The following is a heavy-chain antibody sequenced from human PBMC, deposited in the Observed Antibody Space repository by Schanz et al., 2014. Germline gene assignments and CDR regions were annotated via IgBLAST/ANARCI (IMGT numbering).Heavy chain of an antibody. J-gene: IGHJ6*01. Sequence: QGQLVESGGGVVQPGRSLRLSCAASGFTFSSYAMHWVRQAPGKGLEWVAVMSYDGSNKYYADSVKGRFTISRDNSMNTVYLQMKSLRVEDTAVYYCVKDPDKYNWNDVEGMDVWGPGTTXTVSS. CDR2: MSYDGSNK. CDR3: VKDPDKYNWNDVEGMDV. CDR1: GFTFSSYA. V-gene: IGHV3-30-3*01. D-gene: IGHD1-1*01.